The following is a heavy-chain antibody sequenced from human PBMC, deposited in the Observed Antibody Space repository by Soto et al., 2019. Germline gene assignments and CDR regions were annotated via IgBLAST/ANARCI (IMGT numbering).Heavy chain of an antibody. Sequence: SETLSLTCTVSGGSISSYYWSWIRQPPGKGLEWIGYIYYSGSTNYNPSLKSRVTISVDTSKNQFSLKLSSVTAADTAVYYCARLGDIVVSFPYFDYWGQGTLVTVSS. V-gene: IGHV4-59*08. CDR1: GGSISSYY. J-gene: IGHJ4*02. CDR2: IYYSGST. CDR3: ARLGDIVVSFPYFDY. D-gene: IGHD2-15*01.